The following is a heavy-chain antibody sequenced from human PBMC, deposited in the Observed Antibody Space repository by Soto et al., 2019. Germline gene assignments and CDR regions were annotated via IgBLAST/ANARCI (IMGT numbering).Heavy chain of an antibody. CDR1: GDSVSSNSAA. CDR2: TYYRSKWYN. V-gene: IGHV6-1*01. Sequence: QVQLQQSGPGLVKPSQTLSLTCAISGDSVSSNSAAWNWIRQSPSRGLEWLGRTYYRSKWYNDYAVSVKSRITINPDTSKNQFSLQLNSVTPEDTAVYYCARDRVLTYYYGSGQEGFDYWGQGTLVTVSS. D-gene: IGHD3-10*01. CDR3: ARDRVLTYYYGSGQEGFDY. J-gene: IGHJ4*02.